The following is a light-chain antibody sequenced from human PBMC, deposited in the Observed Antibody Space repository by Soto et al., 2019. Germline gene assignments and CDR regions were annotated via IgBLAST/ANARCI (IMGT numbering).Light chain of an antibody. CDR3: SSYTGSSTYV. Sequence: QSALTQPASVSGSPGQSIAISCTGTSSDVGGYDYVSWYQQHPGKAPKLIIYDVSNRPSGVSNRFSGSKSGNTASLTISGLQAEDEDDYYCSSYTGSSTYVFGTGTKLTVL. CDR1: SSDVGGYDY. J-gene: IGLJ1*01. CDR2: DVS. V-gene: IGLV2-14*01.